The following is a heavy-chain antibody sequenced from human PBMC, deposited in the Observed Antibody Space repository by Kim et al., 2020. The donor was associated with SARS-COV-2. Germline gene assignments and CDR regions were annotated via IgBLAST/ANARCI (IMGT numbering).Heavy chain of an antibody. V-gene: IGHV5-51*01. J-gene: IGHJ4*02. CDR3: ARLYGSGSYYNGRDY. D-gene: IGHD3-10*01. Sequence: GASLKISCKGSGYSFTSYWIGWVRQMPGKGLAWMGIIYPGDSDTRYSPSFQGQVTISADKSISTAYLQWSSLKASDTAMYYCARLYGSGSYYNGRDYWGQGTLVTVSS. CDR1: GYSFTSYW. CDR2: IYPGDSDT.